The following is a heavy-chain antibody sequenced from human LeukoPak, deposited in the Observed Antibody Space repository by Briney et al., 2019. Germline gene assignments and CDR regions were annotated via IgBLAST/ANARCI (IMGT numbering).Heavy chain of an antibody. D-gene: IGHD2-2*01. J-gene: IGHJ6*03. CDR1: GYSISIGYY. CDR3: ARIYCSNTSCYPYYYMDV. Sequence: SETLSLTXAVSGYSISIGYYWGWIRQPPGKGLEWIGTMYHGGSTYYNSSLKSRVTMSVDTSKNQFSLELSSVTAADTAVYYCARIYCSNTSCYPYYYMDVWGRGTTVTVSS. CDR2: MYHGGST. V-gene: IGHV4-38-2*01.